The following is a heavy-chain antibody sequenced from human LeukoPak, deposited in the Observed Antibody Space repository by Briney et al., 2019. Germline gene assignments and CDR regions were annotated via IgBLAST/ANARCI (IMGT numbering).Heavy chain of an antibody. CDR1: GGSISSSSYY. Sequence: SETLSLTXTVSGGSISSSSYYWGWIRQPPGKGLEWIGSIYYSGSTYYNPSLKSRVTISVDTSKNQFSLKLSSVTAADTAVYYCARRGGGGCYGPYYYYYYMDVWGKGTTVTVSS. J-gene: IGHJ6*03. V-gene: IGHV4-39*01. D-gene: IGHD2-15*01. CDR2: IYYSGST. CDR3: ARRGGGGCYGPYYYYYYMDV.